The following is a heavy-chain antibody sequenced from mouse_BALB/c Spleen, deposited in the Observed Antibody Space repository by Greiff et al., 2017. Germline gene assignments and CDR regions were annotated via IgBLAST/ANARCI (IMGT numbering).Heavy chain of an antibody. CDR2: ILPGSGST. V-gene: IGHV1-9*01. J-gene: IGHJ4*01. Sequence: VQGVESGAELMKPGASVKISCKATGYTFSSYWIEWVKQRPGHGLEWIGEILPGSGSTNYNEKFKGKATFTADTSSNTAYMQLSSLTSEDSAVYYCARAYSVEGYYALDTSGQGASVTASS. D-gene: IGHD2-13*01. CDR1: GYTFSSYW. CDR3: ARAYSVEGYYALDT.